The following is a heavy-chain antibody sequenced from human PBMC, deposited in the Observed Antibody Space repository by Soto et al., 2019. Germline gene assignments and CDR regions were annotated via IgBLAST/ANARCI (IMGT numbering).Heavy chain of an antibody. CDR1: GYTFISRA. D-gene: IGHD2-15*01. J-gene: IGHJ4*02. V-gene: IGHV1-3*01. CDR2: INPDNANT. Sequence: QVQLVQSGAEVQKPGASVKISCEASGYTFISRALHWVRQAPGKRLEWMGWINPDNANTKYSQNFQGRVTFTRDTSATTAYMELSSLRSEDTAVYFCARDPGSGHYFDYWGQGTLVTVAS. CDR3: ARDPGSGHYFDY.